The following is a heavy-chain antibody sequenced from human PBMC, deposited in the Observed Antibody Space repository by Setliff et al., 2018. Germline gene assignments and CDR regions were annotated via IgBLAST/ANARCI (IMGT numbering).Heavy chain of an antibody. CDR2: ISAYNGHT. V-gene: IGHV1-18*01. Sequence: ASVKVSCKASGYNFAESIVSWVRQAPGQGLEWMGWISAYNGHTYSAQKFQARVTLTTDTSTNMAYMELRGLRPDDTAIYYCLRLVRYCTTIACHRTLGEEVWVQGTLVTVSS. D-gene: IGHD2-8*01. CDR1: GYNFAESI. CDR3: LRLVRYCTTIACHRTLGEEV. J-gene: IGHJ4*02.